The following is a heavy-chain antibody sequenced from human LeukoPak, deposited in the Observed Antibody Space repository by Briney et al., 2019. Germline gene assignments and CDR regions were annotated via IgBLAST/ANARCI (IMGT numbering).Heavy chain of an antibody. Sequence: GESLNISCKGSGYSFTNYWIAWVRQMPGKGLEWMGIIYPGDSDTRYSPSLQGQVTISADKSISTAYLQWNSLKASDTAMYYCARRHKRGAYSYGVDYWGQGTLVTVSS. V-gene: IGHV5-51*01. J-gene: IGHJ4*02. CDR1: GYSFTNYW. CDR2: IYPGDSDT. CDR3: ARRHKRGAYSYGVDY. D-gene: IGHD5-18*01.